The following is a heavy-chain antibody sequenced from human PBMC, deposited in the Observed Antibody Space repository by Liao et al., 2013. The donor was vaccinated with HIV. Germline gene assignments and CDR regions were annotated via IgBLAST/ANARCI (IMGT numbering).Heavy chain of an antibody. CDR3: ARLTVRFRRQAFLRYMDV. V-gene: IGHV4-34*01. CDR1: GGSFSGYY. Sequence: QVQVQQWGAGLWKPSETLSLTCAVSGGSFSGYYWSWIRQPPREGAWSGLGSINHSGTTIYNPSLKSPVSISVDTSKKQFSLKVNSVAAADTAVYYCARLTVRFRRQAFLRYMDVWGKGTTSPSP. J-gene: IGHJ6*03. D-gene: IGHD2/OR15-2a*01. CDR2: INHSGTT.